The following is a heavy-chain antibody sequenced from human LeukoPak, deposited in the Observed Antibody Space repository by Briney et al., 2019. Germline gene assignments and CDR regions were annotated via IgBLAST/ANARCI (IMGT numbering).Heavy chain of an antibody. D-gene: IGHD1-26*01. V-gene: IGHV4-4*02. CDR2: VHLSGAS. CDR1: GGSILTTNW. CDR3: TRESGAFSPFGF. J-gene: IGHJ4*02. Sequence: SGTLSLTCAVSGGSILTTNWWSWVRQPPGKGLEWIGEVHLSGASNYNPSLKSRVNMSIDKSKNQLSLELTAVTAADTAIYYCTRESGAFSPFGFWGQGTLVTVSS.